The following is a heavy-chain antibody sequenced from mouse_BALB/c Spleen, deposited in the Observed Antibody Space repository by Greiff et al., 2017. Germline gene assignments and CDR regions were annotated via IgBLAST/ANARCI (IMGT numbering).Heavy chain of an antibody. D-gene: IGHD1-1*01. Sequence: QVQLKESGAELVRPGSSVKISCKASGYAFSSYWMNWVKQRPGQGLEWIGQIYPGDGDTNYNGKFKGKATLTADKSSSTAYMQLSSLTSEDSAVYFCARDYGSSDWYFDVWGAGTTVTVSS. V-gene: IGHV1-80*01. CDR2: IYPGDGDT. J-gene: IGHJ1*01. CDR1: GYAFSSYW. CDR3: ARDYGSSDWYFDV.